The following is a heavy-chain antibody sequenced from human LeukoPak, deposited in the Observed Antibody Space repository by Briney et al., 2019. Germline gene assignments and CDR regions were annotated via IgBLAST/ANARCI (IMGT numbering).Heavy chain of an antibody. CDR1: GFTFSSYG. D-gene: IGHD3-22*01. Sequence: PGGSLRLSCAASGFTFSSYGMHWVRQAPGKGLEWVAVISYDGSNKYYADSVKGRFTISRDNSKNSLYLQMNSLRAEDTAVYYCARDPYYYDSSGYQFDYWGQGTLVTVSS. V-gene: IGHV3-30*03. J-gene: IGHJ4*02. CDR2: ISYDGSNK. CDR3: ARDPYYYDSSGYQFDY.